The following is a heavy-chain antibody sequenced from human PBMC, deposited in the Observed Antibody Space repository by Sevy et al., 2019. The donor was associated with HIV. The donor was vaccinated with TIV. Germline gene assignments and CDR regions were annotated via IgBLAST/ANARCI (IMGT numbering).Heavy chain of an antibody. D-gene: IGHD5-12*01. V-gene: IGHV1-2*02. CDR3: ARGFSRYDLFPSGFDY. J-gene: IGHJ4*02. CDR2: INTLSGGT. Sequence: ASVKVSCKASGYTFTGYYMHWVRQTPGQGLEWVGWINTLSGGTNYAQKFQGRATMTRDTSISTAYMEVTRLRSDDTAVFYCARGFSRYDLFPSGFDYWGQGTLVTVSS. CDR1: GYTFTGYY.